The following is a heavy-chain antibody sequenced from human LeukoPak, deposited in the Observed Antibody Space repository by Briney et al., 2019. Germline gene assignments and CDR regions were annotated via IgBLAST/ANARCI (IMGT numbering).Heavy chain of an antibody. CDR2: IIPIFGTA. D-gene: IGHD3-3*01. CDR3: ARGHFQARYDFSLYYYMDV. J-gene: IGHJ6*03. CDR1: GGTFSSYA. Sequence: ASVKVSCKASGGTFSSYAISWVRQAPGQGLEWMGGIIPIFGTANYAQKFQGRVTITTDESTSTAYMELSSLRSEDTAVYYCARGHFQARYDFSLYYYMDVWGKGTTVTVSS. V-gene: IGHV1-69*05.